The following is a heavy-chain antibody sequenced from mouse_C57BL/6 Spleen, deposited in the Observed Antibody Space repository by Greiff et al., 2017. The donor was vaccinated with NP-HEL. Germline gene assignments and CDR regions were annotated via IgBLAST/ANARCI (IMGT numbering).Heavy chain of an antibody. CDR1: GYTFTSYW. J-gene: IGHJ4*01. CDR2: IDPSDSYT. V-gene: IGHV1-50*01. D-gene: IGHD3-1*01. CDR3: ARGLLIYAMDY. Sequence: QVQLKESGAELVKPGASVKLSCKASGYTFTSYWMQWVKQRPGQGLEWIGEIDPSDSYTNYNQKFKGKATLTVDTSSSTAYMQLSSLTSEDSAVYYCARGLLIYAMDYWGQGTSVTVSS.